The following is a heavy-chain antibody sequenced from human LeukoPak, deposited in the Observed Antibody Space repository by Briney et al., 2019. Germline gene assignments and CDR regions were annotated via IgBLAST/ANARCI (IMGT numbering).Heavy chain of an antibody. CDR1: GYTFTGYY. CDR3: ARDLRGLVVPAAILDY. V-gene: IGHV1-2*02. J-gene: IGHJ4*02. D-gene: IGHD2-2*01. Sequence: ASVKVSCKASGYTFTGYYMHWVRQAPGQGLEWMGWINPNSGGTNYAQKFQGRVTMTRDTSISTAYMELSRLRSDDTAVYYCARDLRGLVVPAAILDYWGQGTLVTVSS. CDR2: INPNSGGT.